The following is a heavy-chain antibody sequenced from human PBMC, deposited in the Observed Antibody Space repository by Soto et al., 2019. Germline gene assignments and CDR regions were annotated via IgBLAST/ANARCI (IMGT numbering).Heavy chain of an antibody. CDR2: IIPIFGTA. D-gene: IGHD4-17*01. CDR3: ATNYGDYVRSYFDY. V-gene: IGHV1-69*06. Sequence: SVKVSCKASGGTFSSYAISWVRQAPGQGPEWMGGIIPIFGTANYAQKFQGRVTITADKSTSTAYMELSSLRSEDTAVYYCATNYGDYVRSYFDYWGQGTLVTVSS. J-gene: IGHJ4*02. CDR1: GGTFSSYA.